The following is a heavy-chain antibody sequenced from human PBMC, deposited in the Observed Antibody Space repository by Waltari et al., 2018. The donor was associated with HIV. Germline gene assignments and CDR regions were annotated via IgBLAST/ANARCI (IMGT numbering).Heavy chain of an antibody. D-gene: IGHD3-9*01. CDR1: GVSVRNHW. CDR3: ARASHYIEFSTFDGDYYFDL. J-gene: IGHJ4*02. Sequence: VQLVESGGGSIKTGGSLRLSCAGSGVSVRNHWMDWVRRGPGKGLVWVARSNSDGSTRNYADAVKGRFVISRDNSRNTVYLQLNSVKVEDTAVYFCARASHYIEFSTFDGDYYFDLWGRGTRVAVSS. CDR2: SNSDGSTR. V-gene: IGHV3-74*01.